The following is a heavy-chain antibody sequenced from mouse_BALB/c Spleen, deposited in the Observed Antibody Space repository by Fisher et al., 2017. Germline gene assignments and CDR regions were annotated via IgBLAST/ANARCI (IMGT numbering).Heavy chain of an antibody. CDR3: ARVKVYRGMDY. J-gene: IGHJ4*01. V-gene: IGHV1S34*01. Sequence: KFKGKATLTVDKSSSTAYMQFNSLTSEDSAVYYCARVKVYRGMDYWGQGTSVTVSS. D-gene: IGHD1-1*01.